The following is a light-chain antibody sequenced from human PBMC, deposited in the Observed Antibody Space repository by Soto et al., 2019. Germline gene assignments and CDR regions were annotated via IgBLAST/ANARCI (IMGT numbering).Light chain of an antibody. CDR2: GAS. Sequence: EIVLTQSPGTLSLSPGERATLSGSASQSVSTRSLAWYQQKPGQAPRLLISGASSRAADIPDRFSGSGSGTDFTLTINRLEPEDFAVYYCQQYDSSPRTFGQGTKLDIK. J-gene: IGKJ1*01. CDR3: QQYDSSPRT. CDR1: QSVSTRS. V-gene: IGKV3-20*01.